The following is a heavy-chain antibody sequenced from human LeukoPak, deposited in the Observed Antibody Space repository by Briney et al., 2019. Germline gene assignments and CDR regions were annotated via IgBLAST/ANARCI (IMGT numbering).Heavy chain of an antibody. D-gene: IGHD6-19*01. Sequence: PSETLSLTCTVSGGSISSYYWSWIRQPPGKGLEWIGYIYYSGSTNYNPSLKSRVTISVDTSKNQFSLKLSSVTAADTAVYYCARGRRRQWLVHLFDYWGQGTLVTVSS. CDR3: ARGRRRQWLVHLFDY. CDR2: IYYSGST. CDR1: GGSISSYY. J-gene: IGHJ4*02. V-gene: IGHV4-59*12.